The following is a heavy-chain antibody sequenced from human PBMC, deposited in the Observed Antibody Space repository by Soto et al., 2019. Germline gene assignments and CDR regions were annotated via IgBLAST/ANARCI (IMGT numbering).Heavy chain of an antibody. V-gene: IGHV1-18*01. J-gene: IGHJ6*02. CDR3: ARPTDFYYYAMDV. Sequence: ASVNVSCKASGYTFTSFGINWVRQAPGQGLEWMGWISGYNGNTNYAQNLQDRVTMTRDTSTSTAYTELRSLRSDDTAVYYCARPTDFYYYAMDVWGQGTTVTVSS. CDR2: ISGYNGNT. CDR1: GYTFTSFG.